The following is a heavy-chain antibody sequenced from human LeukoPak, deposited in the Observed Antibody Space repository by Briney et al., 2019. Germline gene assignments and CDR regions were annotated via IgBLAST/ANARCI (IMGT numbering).Heavy chain of an antibody. CDR2: IYTSGST. J-gene: IGHJ5*02. CDR1: GGSISSHY. Sequence: SETLSLTCTVSGGSISSHYWSWIRQPAGKGLEWIGRIYTSGSTNYNPSLKSRVTMSVDTSKYQFSLKLSSVTAADTAVYYCARGNGWELLYNWFDPWGQGTLVTVSS. D-gene: IGHD1-26*01. V-gene: IGHV4-4*07. CDR3: ARGNGWELLYNWFDP.